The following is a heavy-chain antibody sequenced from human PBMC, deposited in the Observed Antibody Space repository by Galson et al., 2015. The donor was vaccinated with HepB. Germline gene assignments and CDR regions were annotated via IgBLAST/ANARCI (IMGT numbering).Heavy chain of an antibody. CDR2: IKQDGSEK. D-gene: IGHD6-13*01. V-gene: IGHV3-7*01. J-gene: IGHJ4*02. CDR3: ARKGIAAAGEYYFDY. CDR1: GFTFSSYW. Sequence: SLRLSCAASGFTFSSYWMSWVRQAPGKGLEWVANIKQDGSEKYYVDSVKGRFTISRDNAKNSLYLQMNSLRAEDTAVYNCARKGIAAAGEYYFDYWGQGTLVTVSS.